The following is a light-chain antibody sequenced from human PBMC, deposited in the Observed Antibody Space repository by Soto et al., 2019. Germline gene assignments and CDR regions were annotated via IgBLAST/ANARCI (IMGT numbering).Light chain of an antibody. CDR2: SAS. CDR1: QSINNN. CDR3: QQYGTSRVT. J-gene: IGKJ3*01. V-gene: IGKV3-20*01. Sequence: EVVLTQSPGTLSLSPGERATLSCRASQSINNNLAWYQHKSGQAPRLLIYSASSRAAGVPDRFSGSGSRTDFTLTISRLEPEDFAVYYCQQYGTSRVTFGPGTKGDIK.